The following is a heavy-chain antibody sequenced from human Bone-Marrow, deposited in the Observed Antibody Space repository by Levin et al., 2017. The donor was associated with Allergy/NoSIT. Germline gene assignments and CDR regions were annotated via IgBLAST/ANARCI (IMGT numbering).Heavy chain of an antibody. V-gene: IGHV4-31*03. CDR1: GGSISSGGYY. CDR3: ARGNYYGSGTYSFDY. Sequence: SQTLSLPCTVSGGSISSGGYYWSWIRQHPGKGLEWIGYINYSGSTFYNQSLKSRTAMSVDTPKNQFSLKLNSVTAADTAVYYCARGNYYGSGTYSFDYWGQGTLVTVSS. CDR2: INYSGST. D-gene: IGHD3-10*01. J-gene: IGHJ4*02.